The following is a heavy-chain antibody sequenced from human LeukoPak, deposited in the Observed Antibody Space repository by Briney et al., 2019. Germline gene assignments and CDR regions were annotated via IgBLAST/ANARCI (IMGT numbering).Heavy chain of an antibody. CDR2: IVVGSGNT. J-gene: IGHJ4*02. CDR3: AADPSYSSGYRYYFDY. Sequence: TSVKVSCKTSGFTFISSAVQWVRQARGQRLELIGWIVVGSGNTNYAQKFQERVTITRDMSTSTAYMELSSLRSEDTAVYYCAADPSYSSGYRYYFDYWGQGTLVTVSS. CDR1: GFTFISSA. D-gene: IGHD3-22*01. V-gene: IGHV1-58*01.